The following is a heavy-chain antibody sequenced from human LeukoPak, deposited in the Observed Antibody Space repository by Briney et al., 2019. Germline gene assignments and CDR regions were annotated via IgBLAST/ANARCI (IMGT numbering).Heavy chain of an antibody. V-gene: IGHV3-21*01. J-gene: IGHJ4*02. CDR3: ARSLRSSGWYRNFDY. D-gene: IGHD6-19*01. Sequence: GGSLRLSCAASGFTFSSYSMNWVRQAPGKGLEWVSSISSSSSYIYYADSVKGRFTISRDNAKNSLYLQMNSLRAEDTAVYYCARSLRSSGWYRNFDYWGQGTLVTVSS. CDR2: ISSSSSYI. CDR1: GFTFSSYS.